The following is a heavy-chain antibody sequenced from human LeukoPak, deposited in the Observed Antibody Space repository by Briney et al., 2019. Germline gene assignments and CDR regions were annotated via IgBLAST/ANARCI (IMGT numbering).Heavy chain of an antibody. D-gene: IGHD3-10*01. CDR3: ARARPLWTQSGFDY. Sequence: GGSLRLSCAASGFTVSSNYMSWVRQAPGKGLEWVSVIYSGGSTYYADSVKGRFTISRDNSKNTLYLQMNSLRAEDTAVYYCARARPLWTQSGFDYWGQGTLVTVSS. V-gene: IGHV3-53*01. CDR2: IYSGGST. J-gene: IGHJ4*02. CDR1: GFTVSSNY.